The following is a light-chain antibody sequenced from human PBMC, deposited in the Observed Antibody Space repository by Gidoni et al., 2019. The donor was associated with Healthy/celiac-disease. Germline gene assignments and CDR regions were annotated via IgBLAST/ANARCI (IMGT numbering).Light chain of an antibody. J-gene: IGKJ1*01. CDR1: QSISSW. CDR3: QQYNSYPWT. CDR2: KAS. Sequence: DMEMTPCPSTLSASVGDRVTITCRASQSISSWLAWYQQKPGKAPKLLIYKASSLERGVPSRFSGSGSGTEFTLTISSLQPDDFATYYCQQYNSYPWTFGQGTKVEIK. V-gene: IGKV1-5*03.